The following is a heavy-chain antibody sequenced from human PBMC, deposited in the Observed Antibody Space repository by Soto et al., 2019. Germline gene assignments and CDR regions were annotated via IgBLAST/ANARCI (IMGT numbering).Heavy chain of an antibody. V-gene: IGHV1-8*01. D-gene: IGHD2-8*02. CDR2: MNPNTGNT. Sequence: QVQLVQSGAEVKKPGASVKVSCKASGYTFTSYDINWVRQAPGQGLEWMGWMNPNTGNTGYAQKFQGRFILTRDTSISTAYMELSSLTSEDTAEYYCARNPASTGYFEYWGQGTLVTVSS. J-gene: IGHJ4*02. CDR3: ARNPASTGYFEY. CDR1: GYTFTSYD.